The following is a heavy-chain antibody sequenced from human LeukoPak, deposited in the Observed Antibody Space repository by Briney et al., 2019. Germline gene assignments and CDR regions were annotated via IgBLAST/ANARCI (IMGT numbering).Heavy chain of an antibody. J-gene: IGHJ3*02. CDR2: ISSSSSYI. D-gene: IGHD3-9*01. CDR3: ARGRPVVLRYFDWLSDAFDI. CDR1: GFTFSSYA. V-gene: IGHV3-21*01. Sequence: GGSLRLSCAASGFTFSSYAMSWVRQAPGKGLEWVSSISSSSSYIYYADSVKGRFTISRDNAKNSLYLQMNSLRAEDTAVYYCARGRPVVLRYFDWLSDAFDIWGQGTMVTVSS.